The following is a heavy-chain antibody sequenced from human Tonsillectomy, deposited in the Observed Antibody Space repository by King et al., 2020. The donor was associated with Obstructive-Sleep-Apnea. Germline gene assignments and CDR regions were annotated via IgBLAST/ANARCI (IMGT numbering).Heavy chain of an antibody. CDR1: GGSVSDINYY. Sequence: QLQESGPGLVQPSETLSLTCTVSGGSVSDINYYWGWIRQPPGKGLEWIGSIYYTGSSYYNTSLKSRVTISVDTSKNQFSLKLNSVTAADTAMYYCARDSTGQQLVADWFDPWGQGTLVIVSS. CDR3: ARDSTGQQLVADWFDP. D-gene: IGHD1-1*01. J-gene: IGHJ5*02. V-gene: IGHV4-39*07. CDR2: IYYTGSS.